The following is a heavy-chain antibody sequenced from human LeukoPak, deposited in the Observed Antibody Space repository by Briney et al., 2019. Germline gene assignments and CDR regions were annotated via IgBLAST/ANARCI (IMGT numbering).Heavy chain of an antibody. J-gene: IGHJ5*02. V-gene: IGHV4-61*02. CDR2: IYTSGST. D-gene: IGHD3-3*01. CDR1: GGSISSGSYY. CDR3: ARRNTIFGVVIGFDP. Sequence: SETLSLTCTVSGGSISSGSYYWSWIRQPAGKGLEWIGRIYTSGSTNYNPSLKSRVTISVDTSKNQFSLKLSSVTAADTAVYYCARRNTIFGVVIGFDPWGQGTLVTVSS.